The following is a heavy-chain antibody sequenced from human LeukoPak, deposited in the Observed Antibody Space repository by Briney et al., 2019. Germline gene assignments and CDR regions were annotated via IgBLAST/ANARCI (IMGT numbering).Heavy chain of an antibody. J-gene: IGHJ4*02. V-gene: IGHV3-49*04. D-gene: IGHD2-2*01. CDR3: RGCSSTSCYDY. CDR1: GFTFGDFA. CDR2: IRSKTYGGTT. Sequence: GGSLRLSCTTSGFTFGDFAMTWVRQAPGKGLEWVGFIRSKTYGGTTDYAASVKGRFAISRDDSKSIAYLQMNSLKTEDTAVYYCRGCSSTSCYDYWGQGTLVTVSS.